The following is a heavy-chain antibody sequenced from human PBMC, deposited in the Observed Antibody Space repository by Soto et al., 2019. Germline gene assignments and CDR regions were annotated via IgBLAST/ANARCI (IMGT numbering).Heavy chain of an antibody. CDR3: ARRTVTMIYYYGMDV. Sequence: PSETLSLTCTVSGGSISSYYWTWIRQPPGKGLEWIGYIYYSGSTYYNPSLKSRVTISVDTSKNQFSLRLNSVTAADTAVYYCARRTVTMIYYYGMDVWGQGTTVTVSS. D-gene: IGHD4-17*01. J-gene: IGHJ6*02. CDR1: GGSISSYY. CDR2: IYYSGST. V-gene: IGHV4-59*01.